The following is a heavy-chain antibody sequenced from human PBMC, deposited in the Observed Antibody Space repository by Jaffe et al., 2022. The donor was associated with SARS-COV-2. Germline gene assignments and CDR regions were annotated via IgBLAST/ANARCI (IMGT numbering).Heavy chain of an antibody. CDR3: ATHTAMAD. J-gene: IGHJ4*02. Sequence: EVQLVESGGGLVQPGGSLRLSCAASGFTFSNYAMSWVRQAPGKGLEWVSSISNSGSNTYYADSVKGRFTPSRDSSKDTLFLQMNSLRAEDTAVYYCATHTAMADWGQGTLVTVSS. CDR1: GFTFSNYA. V-gene: IGHV3-23*04. CDR2: ISNSGSNT. D-gene: IGHD5-18*01.